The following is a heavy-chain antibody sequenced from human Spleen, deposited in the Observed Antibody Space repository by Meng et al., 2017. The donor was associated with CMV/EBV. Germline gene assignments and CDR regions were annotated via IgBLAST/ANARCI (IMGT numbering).Heavy chain of an antibody. CDR3: ALEAYLGSGRSFDH. J-gene: IGHJ4*02. CDR2: ISHDGNNK. CDR1: GFTFSSHA. D-gene: IGHD3-10*01. Sequence: GRSLRLSCAASGFTFSSHAMHWVRQAPGKGLEWVAAISHDGNNKYHADSVKGRFTISRDNSKNTHYLQMNSLRVEDTAVYFCALEAYLGSGRSFDHWGPGTLVTVSS. V-gene: IGHV3-30*04.